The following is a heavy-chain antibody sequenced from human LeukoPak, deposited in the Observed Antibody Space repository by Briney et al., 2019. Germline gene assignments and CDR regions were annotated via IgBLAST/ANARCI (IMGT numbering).Heavy chain of an antibody. V-gene: IGHV1-18*01. D-gene: IGHD3-3*01. CDR2: ISAYNDNT. CDR1: GYTFINYG. J-gene: IGHJ4*02. Sequence: ASVKVSCKASGYTFINYGINWVRQAPGQGLEWMGWISAYNDNTKYEQKLQGRVTMTTDTSTTTAYMELRSLRSDDTAVYYCARENTYYDALSGYYSDYWGQGTLVTV. CDR3: ARENTYYDALSGYYSDY.